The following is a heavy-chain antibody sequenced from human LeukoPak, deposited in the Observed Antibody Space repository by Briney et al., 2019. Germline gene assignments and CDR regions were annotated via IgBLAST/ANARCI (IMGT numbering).Heavy chain of an antibody. CDR3: ARGALGYYFDY. CDR2: INHSGST. CDR1: GGSFSGHY. V-gene: IGHV4-34*01. D-gene: IGHD5-12*01. Sequence: SETLSLTCAVYGGSFSGHYWTWLRQSPGKGLEWIGEINHSGSTNYNPSLKSRVTISVDTSKNQFSLKLSSVTAADTAVYYCARGALGYYFDYWGQGTLVTVSS. J-gene: IGHJ4*02.